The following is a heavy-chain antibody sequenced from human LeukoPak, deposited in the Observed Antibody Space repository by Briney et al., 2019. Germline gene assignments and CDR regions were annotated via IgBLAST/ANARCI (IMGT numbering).Heavy chain of an antibody. Sequence: GESLKISYKGSGYSFTSYWIGWVRQMPGKGLEWMGIIYPGDSDTRYSPSFQGPVTISADKSISTAYLQWSSLKASDTAMYYCARSGSGSYYYYYGMDVWGQGTTVTVSS. V-gene: IGHV5-51*01. D-gene: IGHD3-10*01. J-gene: IGHJ6*02. CDR2: IYPGDSDT. CDR3: ARSGSGSYYYYYGMDV. CDR1: GYSFTSYW.